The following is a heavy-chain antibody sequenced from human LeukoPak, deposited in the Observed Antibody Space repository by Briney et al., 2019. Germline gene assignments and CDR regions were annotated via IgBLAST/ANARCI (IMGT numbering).Heavy chain of an antibody. D-gene: IGHD3-22*01. V-gene: IGHV4-61*02. J-gene: IGHJ2*01. CDR2: IYTSGST. Sequence: SQTLSLTCTVSGGSISSGSYYWRWIRQPPGTGLEWIGRIYTSGSTNYNPSLKSRVTISVDTSKNQFSLKLSSVTAADTAVYYCAREDYYDSSGYYWYFDLWGRGTLVTVSS. CDR3: AREDYYDSSGYYWYFDL. CDR1: GGSISSGSYY.